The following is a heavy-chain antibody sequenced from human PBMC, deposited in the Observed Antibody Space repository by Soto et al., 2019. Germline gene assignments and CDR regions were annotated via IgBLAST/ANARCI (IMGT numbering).Heavy chain of an antibody. CDR1: GITFSNIW. D-gene: IGHD2-2*01. V-gene: IGHV3-7*01. CDR3: ARDSVPAAIFCLDY. J-gene: IGHJ4*02. Sequence: GGSLRLSCAVSGITFSNIWMSWVRLAPGKGPEWVANINPNATQKFYVDSVEGRFTISRDNAKNSLFLQMNSLRAEDTAVYYCARDSVPAAIFCLDYWGQGTLVTVSS. CDR2: INPNATQK.